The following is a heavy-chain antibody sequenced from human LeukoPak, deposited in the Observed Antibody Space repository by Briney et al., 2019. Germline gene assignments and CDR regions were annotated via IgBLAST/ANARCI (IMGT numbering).Heavy chain of an antibody. V-gene: IGHV3-33*01. Sequence: PGGSLRLSCAASGFTFSSYGMHWVRQAPGKGLEWVAVIWYDGSNKYYADSVKGRFTISRDNSKNTLYLQMGSLRVEDMAVYYCARWGSTSCYGYWGQGTLVTVSS. J-gene: IGHJ4*02. CDR2: IWYDGSNK. CDR3: ARWGSTSCYGY. D-gene: IGHD2-2*01. CDR1: GFTFSSYG.